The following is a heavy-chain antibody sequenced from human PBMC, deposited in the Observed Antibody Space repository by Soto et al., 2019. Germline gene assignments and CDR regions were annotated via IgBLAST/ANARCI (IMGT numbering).Heavy chain of an antibody. CDR3: ARGECGGDCDRAFDF. CDR2: MNPDGSKK. Sequence: LRLSCAVSGLTFRSHWMSWVRQAPGKGLEWVALMNPDGSKKFYVDSVKGRFTISRDNVKDSLYLQMDSLRAEDMAVYYCARGECGGDCDRAFDFWGQGTLVTVSS. J-gene: IGHJ4*02. V-gene: IGHV3-7*01. D-gene: IGHD2-21*02. CDR1: GLTFRSHW.